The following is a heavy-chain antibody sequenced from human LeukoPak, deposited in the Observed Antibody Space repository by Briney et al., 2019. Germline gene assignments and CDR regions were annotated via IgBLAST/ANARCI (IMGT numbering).Heavy chain of an antibody. CDR1: GGSISSYY. CDR3: ARHSHIAAAGTWDY. CDR2: IYYSGST. Sequence: PSETLSLTCTVSGGSISSYYWSWIRQPPGKRLEWIGYIYYSGSTNYNPSLKSRVTISVDTSKNQFSLKLSSVTAADTAVYYCARHSHIAAAGTWDYWGQGTLVTVSS. J-gene: IGHJ4*02. V-gene: IGHV4-59*08. D-gene: IGHD6-13*01.